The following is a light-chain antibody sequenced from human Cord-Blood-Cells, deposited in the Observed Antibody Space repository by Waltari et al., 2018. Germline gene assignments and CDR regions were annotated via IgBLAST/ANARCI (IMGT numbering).Light chain of an antibody. CDR3: QQSYRTAFT. CDR2: AAS. V-gene: IGKV1-39*01. Sequence: DIQMTQSPSSLSASVGDRATLTSRARKSIRSCLNWYQQKPGKAPKLLSYAASSMQSGVPSRFSGSGSGTDFTLTISSLQPEDFATYYCQQSYRTAFTFGQGTKVEIK. CDR1: KSIRSC. J-gene: IGKJ2*01.